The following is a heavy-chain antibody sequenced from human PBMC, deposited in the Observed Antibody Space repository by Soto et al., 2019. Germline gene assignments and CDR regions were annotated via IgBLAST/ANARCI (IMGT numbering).Heavy chain of an antibody. CDR3: ARGSVDTGDSSGFYDY. CDR2: SNHSGGT. Sequence: ASETLSLTCAVYGGSFSAYYWSWIRQPPGKGLEWIGESNHSGGTSYNPSLKSRVTISVDTSKSQFSLKLTSVTAADRAVYYCARGSVDTGDSSGFYDYWGQGSPVIGS. V-gene: IGHV4-34*01. D-gene: IGHD3-22*01. J-gene: IGHJ4*02. CDR1: GGSFSAYY.